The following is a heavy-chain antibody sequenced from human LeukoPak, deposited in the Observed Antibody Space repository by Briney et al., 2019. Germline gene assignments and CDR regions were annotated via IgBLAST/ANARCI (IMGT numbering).Heavy chain of an antibody. Sequence: SQTLSLTCTVSGASISRGGYYGSWIRQHPGKVLQWFGVIYYSGSTYSNPSLKSRVTISVDTSKSQFSLKLSSVTAADTAVYYCARLTTVTTHWFDPWGQGSLVTVSS. CDR3: ARLTTVTTHWFDP. CDR1: GASISRGGYY. J-gene: IGHJ5*02. V-gene: IGHV4-31*03. CDR2: IYYSGST. D-gene: IGHD4-11*01.